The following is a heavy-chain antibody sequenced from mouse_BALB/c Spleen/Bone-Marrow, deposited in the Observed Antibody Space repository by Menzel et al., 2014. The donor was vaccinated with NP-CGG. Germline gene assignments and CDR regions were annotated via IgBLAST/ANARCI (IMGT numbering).Heavy chain of an antibody. CDR2: IWSGGRT. V-gene: IGHV2-2*02. Sequence: QVQLKESGPGLVQPSQSLSITCTVSGFSLTSYGVHWVRQSPGKGLEWLGVIWSGGRTDYNAAFKSRLSISKDNSKSQVFFKMNSLQPNDTAIYYCARMDRSSYAMDYWGQGTSVTVSS. CDR1: GFSLTSYG. D-gene: IGHD2-14*01. CDR3: ARMDRSSYAMDY. J-gene: IGHJ4*01.